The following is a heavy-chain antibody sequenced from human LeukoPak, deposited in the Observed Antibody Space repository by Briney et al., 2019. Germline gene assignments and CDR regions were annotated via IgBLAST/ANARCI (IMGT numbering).Heavy chain of an antibody. D-gene: IGHD6-13*01. CDR3: ARDPRIAAAGTYY. J-gene: IGHJ4*02. V-gene: IGHV1-2*02. CDR2: INPNSGGT. CDR1: GYTFTGYY. Sequence: ASVKVSCKASGYTFTGYYMHWVRQAPGQGLEWMGWINPNSGGTNYAQKFQGRVTMTRDTSISTAYMELSRLRSDDTAVYYCARDPRIAAAGTYYWGQGTLVTVSS.